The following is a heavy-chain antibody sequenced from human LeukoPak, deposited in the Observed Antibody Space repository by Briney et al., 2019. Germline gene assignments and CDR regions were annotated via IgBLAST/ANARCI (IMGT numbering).Heavy chain of an antibody. CDR3: ARMGYCSGGSCADWYFDL. J-gene: IGHJ2*01. Sequence: ASVKVSCKASGYTFTGYYMHWVRQAPGQGLEWMGWINPNSGGTNYAQKFQGRVTMTRDTSISTAYMELSRLRSEDTAVYYCARMGYCSGGSCADWYFDLWGRGTLVTVSS. V-gene: IGHV1-2*02. D-gene: IGHD2-15*01. CDR1: GYTFTGYY. CDR2: INPNSGGT.